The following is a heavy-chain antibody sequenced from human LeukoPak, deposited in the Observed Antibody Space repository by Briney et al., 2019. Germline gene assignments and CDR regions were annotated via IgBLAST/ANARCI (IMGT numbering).Heavy chain of an antibody. D-gene: IGHD1-26*01. V-gene: IGHV4-4*07. CDR2: IYTSGST. CDR1: NGPINTFQ. J-gene: IGHJ5*02. CDR3: ARGVVGGSYWVPFRFDP. Sequence: SDTLSLTCTLSNGPINTFQWSWIPHPPGKGWEWIGRIYTSGSTNYNPSLKSRVTMSVDTSKNQFSLELSSVTGADTAVYYCARGVVGGSYWVPFRFDPWGKGTLVPVSS.